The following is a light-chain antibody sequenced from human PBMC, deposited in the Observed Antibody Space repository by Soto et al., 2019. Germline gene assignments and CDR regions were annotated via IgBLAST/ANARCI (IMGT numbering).Light chain of an antibody. CDR1: QSVRSNY. CDR2: DAS. Sequence: IVLTQSPGTLSLSPGERATLSCRASQSVRSNYLAWYQQTPGQAPRFLIYDASSRATGIPDRFSGSGSGTDFTLSISRLEPEDFAVYYWQQYGSSPLIFGGGPKVEIK. CDR3: QQYGSSPLI. V-gene: IGKV3-20*01. J-gene: IGKJ4*01.